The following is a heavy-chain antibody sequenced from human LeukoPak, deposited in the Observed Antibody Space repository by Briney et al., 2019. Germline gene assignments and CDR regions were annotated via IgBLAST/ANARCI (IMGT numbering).Heavy chain of an antibody. CDR1: GGSISSGDYY. D-gene: IGHD6-13*01. CDR2: IYYSGST. V-gene: IGHV4-30-4*08. Sequence: SETLSLTCTVSGGSISSGDYYWSWIRHPPGKGLEWIEYIYYSGSTYYNPSLKSRVTISVDTSKNQFSLKLSSVTAADTAVYYCARFELADAFDIWGQGTMVTVSS. J-gene: IGHJ3*02. CDR3: ARFELADAFDI.